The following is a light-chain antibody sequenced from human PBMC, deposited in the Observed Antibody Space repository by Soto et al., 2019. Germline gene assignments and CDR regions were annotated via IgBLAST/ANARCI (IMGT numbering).Light chain of an antibody. Sequence: EIVMTQSPATLSVSPGERATLSCRASQSVSSNLAWYQQKPGQAPMLLIYGASTRATGIPARFSGSGSGTEFTLTISSLQSEDFAVYYCQQYNNCPSFGGGTKVEIK. V-gene: IGKV3-15*01. CDR1: QSVSSN. CDR2: GAS. J-gene: IGKJ4*01. CDR3: QQYNNCPS.